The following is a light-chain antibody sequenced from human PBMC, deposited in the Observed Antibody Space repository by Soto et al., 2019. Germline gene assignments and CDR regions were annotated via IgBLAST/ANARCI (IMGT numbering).Light chain of an antibody. CDR3: SSYTTTSTPYV. CDR1: SSDVGGYNF. V-gene: IGLV2-14*03. Sequence: QSALTQPASVSGSPGQSITISCTGTSSDVGGYNFVSWYQQLPGKVPKLLIYDVSIRPSGISHRFSGSKSGNTASLTISGLQAEDEGDYHCSSYTTTSTPYVFGTGTKLTVL. J-gene: IGLJ1*01. CDR2: DVS.